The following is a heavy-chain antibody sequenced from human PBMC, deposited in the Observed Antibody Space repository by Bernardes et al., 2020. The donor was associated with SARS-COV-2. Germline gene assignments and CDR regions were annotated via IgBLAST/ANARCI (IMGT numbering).Heavy chain of an antibody. CDR1: GSTFSSYS. V-gene: IGHV3-21*01. D-gene: IGHD6-13*01. Sequence: GGYLRLSCAASGSTFSSYSMNWVRQAPGKWLEWVSSISISSSYIYYADSVKGRFTISRDNAKNSLYLQMNSLRAEDTAVYYCARAGTNYYYGMDVWGQGTTVTVSS. CDR2: ISISSSYI. J-gene: IGHJ6*02. CDR3: ARAGTNYYYGMDV.